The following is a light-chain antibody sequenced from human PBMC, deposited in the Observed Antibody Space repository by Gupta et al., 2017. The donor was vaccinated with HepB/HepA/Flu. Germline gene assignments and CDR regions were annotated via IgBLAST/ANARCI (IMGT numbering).Light chain of an antibody. Sequence: EIVLTQSTATLSLSPGQRATLSCSASQSFSSYLAWYQQKPGQAPRLLIYDASNRATGIPARFSGSGAGTDFTLTISSLEPEDFAVYYCQQRSNWLTFGGGTKVEIK. CDR3: QQRSNWLT. CDR2: DAS. CDR1: QSFSSY. V-gene: IGKV3-11*01. J-gene: IGKJ4*01.